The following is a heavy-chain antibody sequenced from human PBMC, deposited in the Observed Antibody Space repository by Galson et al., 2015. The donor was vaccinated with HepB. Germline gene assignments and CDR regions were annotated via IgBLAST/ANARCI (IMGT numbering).Heavy chain of an antibody. CDR2: INAGSGNT. Sequence: VKVSCKASGYTFTTYNIHWVRQAPGQRLEWMGWINAGSGNTEYSQQFQGRVTITRDTSASKGYMELSSLNSEDTAVYYCARDISGVGDWDPNDAFDIWGQGTMVTVSS. CDR3: ARDISGVGDWDPNDAFDI. V-gene: IGHV1-3*01. CDR1: GYTFTTYN. J-gene: IGHJ3*02. D-gene: IGHD2-21*02.